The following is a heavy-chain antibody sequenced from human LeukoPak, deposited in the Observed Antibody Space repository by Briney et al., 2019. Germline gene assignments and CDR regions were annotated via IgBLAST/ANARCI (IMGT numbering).Heavy chain of an antibody. D-gene: IGHD6-19*01. V-gene: IGHV3-23*01. Sequence: GGSLRLSCAASGFTFSSYAMSWVRQAPGKGLEWVSAISGSGGSTYYADSVKGRFTISRDNSKSTLYLLMNSLRAEDTAVYYCAKDRIAVAGLLFDYWGQGTLVTVSS. J-gene: IGHJ4*02. CDR2: ISGSGGST. CDR1: GFTFSSYA. CDR3: AKDRIAVAGLLFDY.